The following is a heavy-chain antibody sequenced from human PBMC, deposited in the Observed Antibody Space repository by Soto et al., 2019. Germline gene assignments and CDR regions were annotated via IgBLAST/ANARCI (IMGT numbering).Heavy chain of an antibody. CDR1: GGSISSSSYY. D-gene: IGHD1-26*01. CDR2: IYYSGST. CDR3: ARLTGHSGSFLYY. Sequence: SETLSLTCTVSGGSISSSSYYWGWIRQPPGKGLEWIGSIYYSGSTYYNPSLKSRVTISVDTSKNQFSLKLSSVTAADTAVYYFARLTGHSGSFLYYGGKGTLVTVSS. V-gene: IGHV4-39*01. J-gene: IGHJ4*02.